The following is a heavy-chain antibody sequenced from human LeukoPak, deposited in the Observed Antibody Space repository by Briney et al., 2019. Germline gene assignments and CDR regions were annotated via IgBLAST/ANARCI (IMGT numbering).Heavy chain of an antibody. V-gene: IGHV1-46*01. D-gene: IGHD3-3*01. CDR3: ARKAGWSGYYDMDV. CDR1: GYSFIRYH. Sequence: ASVKVSCKASGYSFIRYHIHWVRQAPGQGLEWVGVLKLYDGSISHAQKFQGRVTMTSDTSTSTAYMELSSLRSEDTAVYYCARKAGWSGYYDMDVWGQGTTVTVSS. J-gene: IGHJ6*02. CDR2: LKLYDGSI.